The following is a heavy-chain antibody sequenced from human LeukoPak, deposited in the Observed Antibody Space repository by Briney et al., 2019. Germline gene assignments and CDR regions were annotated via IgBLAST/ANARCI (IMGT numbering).Heavy chain of an antibody. J-gene: IGHJ4*02. Sequence: SETLSLTCTVSGGSISSSSYYWGWIRQPPGKGLEWIGSIYYSGSTYYNPSLKSRVTISVDTSKNQFSLKLSSVTAADTAVYYCATQEWELLRADYWGQGTLVTVSS. CDR3: ATQEWELLRADY. CDR1: GGSISSSSYY. V-gene: IGHV4-39*01. CDR2: IYYSGST. D-gene: IGHD1-26*01.